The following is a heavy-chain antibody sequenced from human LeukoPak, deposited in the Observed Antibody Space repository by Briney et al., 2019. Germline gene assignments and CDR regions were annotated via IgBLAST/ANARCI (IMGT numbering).Heavy chain of an antibody. CDR3: ARGPQGMATIPIDY. V-gene: IGHV4-59*12. CDR1: GGSISSDY. Sequence: SETLSLTCTVSGGSISSDYWSWIRQPPGKGLEWIGYIYNSGSTNYNPSLKSRVTISVDTSKTQFSLKLSSVTAADTAVYYCARGPQGMATIPIDYWGQGTLVTVSS. D-gene: IGHD5-24*01. J-gene: IGHJ4*02. CDR2: IYNSGST.